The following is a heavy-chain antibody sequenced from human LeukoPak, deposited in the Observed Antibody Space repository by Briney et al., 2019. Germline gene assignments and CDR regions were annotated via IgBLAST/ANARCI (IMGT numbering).Heavy chain of an antibody. CDR1: GFTFSSNG. Sequence: PGGSLRLSCAASGFTFSSNGMHWVRQAPGKGLEWVAVISYDGSNKYYADSVKGRFTISRDNSKNTMYLQMNSLRAENTAVYYCGKIAGSHAAFDIWGKGTMVTVSS. V-gene: IGHV3-30*18. J-gene: IGHJ3*02. D-gene: IGHD2-15*01. CDR3: GKIAGSHAAFDI. CDR2: ISYDGSNK.